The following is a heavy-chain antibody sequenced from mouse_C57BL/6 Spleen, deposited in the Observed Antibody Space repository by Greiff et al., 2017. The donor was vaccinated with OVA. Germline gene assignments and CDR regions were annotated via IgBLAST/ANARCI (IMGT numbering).Heavy chain of an antibody. J-gene: IGHJ4*01. CDR3: ARQVLPYYAMDY. V-gene: IGHV1-82*01. CDR2: IYPGDGDT. Sequence: VKVVESGPELVKPGASVKISCKASGYAFSSSWMNWVKQRPGKGLEWIGRIYPGDGDTNYNGKFKGKATLTADKSSSTAYMQLSSLTSEDSAVYFCARQVLPYYAMDYWGQGTSVTVSS. CDR1: GYAFSSSW.